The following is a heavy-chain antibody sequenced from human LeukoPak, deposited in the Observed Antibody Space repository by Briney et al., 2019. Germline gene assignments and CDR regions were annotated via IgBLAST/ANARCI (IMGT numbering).Heavy chain of an antibody. J-gene: IGHJ4*02. CDR1: GYTLTSYD. Sequence: ASVKVSCKASGYTLTSYDINWVRHGPGRGLEWMGWMNPNSGNTGYAQKFQGRITMTRNTSISTAYMELSSLTSEDTAVYYCARIAAAGNRRLNYWGQGTLVTVSS. V-gene: IGHV1-8*01. CDR3: ARIAAAGNRRLNY. CDR2: MNPNSGNT. D-gene: IGHD6-13*01.